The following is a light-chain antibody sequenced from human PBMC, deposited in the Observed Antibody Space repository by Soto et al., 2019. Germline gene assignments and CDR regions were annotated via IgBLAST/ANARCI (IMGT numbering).Light chain of an antibody. CDR1: SSNIGAGYD. CDR3: QSYDSRLGSWV. J-gene: IGLJ3*02. CDR2: ENN. V-gene: IGLV1-40*01. Sequence: QSVLTQPPSVSGAPGQRVTISCTGSSSNIGAGYDVHWYHQLPGTAPKLLIYENNNRPSGVPDRISGSKSGTSASLAITGLQAEDEADYYCQSYDSRLGSWVFGGGTKLTVL.